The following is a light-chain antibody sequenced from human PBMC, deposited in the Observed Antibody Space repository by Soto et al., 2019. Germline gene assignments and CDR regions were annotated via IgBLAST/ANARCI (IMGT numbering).Light chain of an antibody. J-gene: IGKJ4*01. Sequence: DIQMTQSPSSLSASVGDRVTITCRASQGIYNYVAWYQQKPGEVPELLIYAASTLQSGVPSRFSGSGSRTDFTLTISSLQPEDVATYYCQKYDSAPLTFGGGTKVDIK. CDR2: AAS. CDR1: QGIYNY. V-gene: IGKV1-27*01. CDR3: QKYDSAPLT.